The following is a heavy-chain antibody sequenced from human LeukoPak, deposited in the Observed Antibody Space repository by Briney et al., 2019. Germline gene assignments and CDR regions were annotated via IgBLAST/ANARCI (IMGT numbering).Heavy chain of an antibody. Sequence: PGGSLRLSCAASGFTVSSNYMSWVRQAPGKGLEWVSVIYSGGSTYYADSVKGRFTISRDNAKNTLYPQMNSLRAEDTAVYYCAREGYSSGWYYFDYWGQGTLVTVSS. CDR1: GFTVSSNY. CDR3: AREGYSSGWYYFDY. D-gene: IGHD6-19*01. CDR2: IYSGGST. V-gene: IGHV3-53*01. J-gene: IGHJ4*02.